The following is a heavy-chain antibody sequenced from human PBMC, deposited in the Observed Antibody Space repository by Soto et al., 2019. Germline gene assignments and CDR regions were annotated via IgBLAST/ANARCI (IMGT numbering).Heavy chain of an antibody. J-gene: IGHJ6*02. V-gene: IGHV1-18*01. Sequence: QFQLVQSGAEVKKPGASVKVSCKSSGYNFTRFGISWVRQAPGHGLEWMGWMGAHSGHTRQAQKFQGRLTMTTDASMNTAYIYLRSLPSDDTALYYCGREVQQMAKADYYQFHGMDVSGQGTTVIVSS. CDR1: GYNFTRFG. CDR2: MGAHSGHT. CDR3: GREVQQMAKADYYQFHGMDV. D-gene: IGHD6-13*01.